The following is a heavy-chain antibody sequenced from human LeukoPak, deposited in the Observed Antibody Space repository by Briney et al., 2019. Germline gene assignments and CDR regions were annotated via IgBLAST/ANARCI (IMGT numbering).Heavy chain of an antibody. CDR1: GFTFNNYG. CDR3: AKDGDIAAAAYYFDY. D-gene: IGHD6-13*01. CDR2: ISYKGNNK. Sequence: GGSLRLSCVASGFTFNNYGMHWVRQAPGKGLEWVAVISYKGNNKYYEDSVKGRFTISRDNSKNTLYLEMNSLRAEDTAVYYCAKDGDIAAAAYYFDYWGQGTLVTVSS. V-gene: IGHV3-30*18. J-gene: IGHJ4*02.